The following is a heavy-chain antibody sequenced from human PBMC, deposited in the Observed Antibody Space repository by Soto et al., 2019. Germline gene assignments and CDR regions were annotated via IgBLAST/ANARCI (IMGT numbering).Heavy chain of an antibody. CDR3: ARAADLRSGGFDY. D-gene: IGHD2-15*01. V-gene: IGHV1-69*13. Sequence: GASVKVSCKASGGTFSSYAISWVRQAPGQGLEWMGGIIPIFGTANYAQKFQGRVTITADESTSTAYMELSSLRSEDTAVYYCARAADLRSGGFDYWGQGTLVTVSS. CDR1: GGTFSSYA. CDR2: IIPIFGTA. J-gene: IGHJ4*02.